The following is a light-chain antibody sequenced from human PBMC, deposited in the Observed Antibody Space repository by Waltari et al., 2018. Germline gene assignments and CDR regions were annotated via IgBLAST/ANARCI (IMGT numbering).Light chain of an antibody. CDR1: QSVSRA. Sequence: EIVLTQSPGTLSLSLGERATLSCRASQSVSRALTCYQQTPGQAPRLLIYGASTRSTGMPDMFSGSGSGTDFSLTISRLEPDDFAVYYCQHYLRLPVTFGQGTTVEI. J-gene: IGKJ1*01. CDR2: GAS. CDR3: QHYLRLPVT. V-gene: IGKV3-20*01.